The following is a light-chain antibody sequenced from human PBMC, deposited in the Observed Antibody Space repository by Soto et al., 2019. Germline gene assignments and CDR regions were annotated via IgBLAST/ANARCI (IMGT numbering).Light chain of an antibody. J-gene: IGLJ2*01. CDR3: AAWYDSLNGVV. CDR2: YDD. V-gene: IGLV1-36*01. Sequence: QSVLTQPPSVSEAPRQRVTISCSGSSSNIGNNDVNWYQQLPGKAPKLLIYYDDLLPSGVSDRCSGSKSGTSASLAISGLQSEDEADYYCAAWYDSLNGVVFGGGTKLTVL. CDR1: SSNIGNND.